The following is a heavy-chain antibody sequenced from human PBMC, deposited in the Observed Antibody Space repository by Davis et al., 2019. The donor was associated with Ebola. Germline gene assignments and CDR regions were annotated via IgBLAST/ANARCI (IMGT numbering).Heavy chain of an antibody. CDR2: IYYSGST. D-gene: IGHD3-16*02. CDR3: ARDGPENYDYVWGSYRYSNWYFDL. V-gene: IGHV4-31*03. J-gene: IGHJ2*01. Sequence: SETLSLTCTVSGGSISSGAYYWSWLRQHPGKGLEWIGYIYYSGSTYYNPSLESRVTISADTSKNQFSLKLTSVTAADTAVYYCARDGPENYDYVWGSYRYSNWYFDLWGRGTLVTVSS. CDR1: GGSISSGAYY.